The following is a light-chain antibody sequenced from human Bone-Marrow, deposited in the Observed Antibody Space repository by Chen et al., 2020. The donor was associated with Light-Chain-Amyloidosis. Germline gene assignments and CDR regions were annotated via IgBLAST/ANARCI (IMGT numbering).Light chain of an antibody. CDR1: STDVGGDNH. CDR2: EVT. CDR3: RTYSIRKTLV. Sequence: QSALTQPASVPGSPGQSITISCTGTSTDVGGDNHVSWYQQHPDKAPKLMIYEVTNRPSWVPDRFSGATSDSTAAVTISGLQTEDEAEYCCRTYSIRKTLVFGSGTRVTVL. V-gene: IGLV2-14*01. J-gene: IGLJ6*01.